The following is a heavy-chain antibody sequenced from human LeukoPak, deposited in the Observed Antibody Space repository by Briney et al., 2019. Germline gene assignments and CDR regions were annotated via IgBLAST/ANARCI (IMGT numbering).Heavy chain of an antibody. CDR2: IKQDGYEK. V-gene: IGHV3-7*01. D-gene: IGHD1-26*01. CDR3: ARDKIVGPTTLDY. CDR1: GFTFSGYW. J-gene: IGHJ4*02. Sequence: GGSLRISCAASGFTFSGYWMSWVRQTPEKGLEWVANIKQDGYEKYYVDSVKGRFTISRDNAKNSLYLQMNSLRADDTAIYYCARDKIVGPTTLDYWGQGTLVTVSS.